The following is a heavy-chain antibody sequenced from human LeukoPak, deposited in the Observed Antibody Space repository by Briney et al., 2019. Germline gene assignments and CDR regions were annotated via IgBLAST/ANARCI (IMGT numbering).Heavy chain of an antibody. D-gene: IGHD5-24*01. J-gene: IGHJ4*02. V-gene: IGHV3-21*01. Sequence: GGSLRLSCAASGFTFSSYSINWVRQAPGKGLEWVSSISSSSSYIYYADSVKGRFTISGDNAKNSLYLQMNSLRAEDTAVYYCARDLGDGYTIDYWGQGTLVTVSS. CDR3: ARDLGDGYTIDY. CDR2: ISSSSSYI. CDR1: GFTFSSYS.